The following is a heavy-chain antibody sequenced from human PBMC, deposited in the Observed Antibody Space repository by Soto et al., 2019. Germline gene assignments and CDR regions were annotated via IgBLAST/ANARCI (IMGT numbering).Heavy chain of an antibody. CDR1: GGSISSGDYY. CDR3: ARAQGSGFLVS. J-gene: IGHJ4*02. Sequence: QVQLQESGPGLVKPSQTLSLTCTVSGGSISSGDYYWSWIRQPPGKGLEWIGYIYYSGSTYYNPSLKGPVTISVDSSKNQFSLKLSSVTAADTAVYYSARAQGSGFLVSWGQGTLVTVAS. D-gene: IGHD3-10*01. V-gene: IGHV4-30-4*01. CDR2: IYYSGST.